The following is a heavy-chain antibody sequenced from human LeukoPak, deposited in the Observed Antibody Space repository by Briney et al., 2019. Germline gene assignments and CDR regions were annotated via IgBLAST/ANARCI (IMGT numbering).Heavy chain of an antibody. CDR3: AKDREDIVTATVLVYYYYMDV. Sequence: GGSLRLSCAASGFTVSSNYMSWVRRAPGKGLEWVSVIYSGGSTYYADSVKGRFTISRDNSKNTLYLQMNSLRAEDTAVYYCAKDREDIVTATVLVYYYYMDVWGKGTTVTISS. CDR1: GFTVSSNY. J-gene: IGHJ6*03. V-gene: IGHV3-53*05. CDR2: IYSGGST. D-gene: IGHD2-15*01.